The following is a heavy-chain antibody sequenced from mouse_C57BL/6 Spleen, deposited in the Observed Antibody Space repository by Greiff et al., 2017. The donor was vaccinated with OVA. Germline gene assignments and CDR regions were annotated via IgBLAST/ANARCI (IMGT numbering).Heavy chain of an antibody. Sequence: EVQLQQSGTVLARPGASVKMSCKTSGYTFTSYWMHWVKQRPGQGLEWIGAIYPGNSDTSYNQKFKDKAKLTAVTSASTAYMELSSLTNEDSAVYYCTRSLYYGSSPLDFDVWGTGTTVTVSS. J-gene: IGHJ1*03. CDR3: TRSLYYGSSPLDFDV. CDR1: GYTFTSYW. CDR2: IYPGNSDT. V-gene: IGHV1-5*01. D-gene: IGHD1-1*01.